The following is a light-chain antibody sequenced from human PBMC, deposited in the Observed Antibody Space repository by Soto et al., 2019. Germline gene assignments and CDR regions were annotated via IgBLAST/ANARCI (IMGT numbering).Light chain of an antibody. CDR1: SSDVGGYNY. V-gene: IGLV2-8*01. Sequence: QSALTQPPSASGSPGQSVTISCTGTSSDVGGYNYVPWYQQHPGKAPKLMIYEVSKRPSGVPDRFSGSNSGNTASLTVSGLQHADEADYYCSPYAGSNNLVFGGGTKLTVL. J-gene: IGLJ2*01. CDR3: SPYAGSNNLV. CDR2: EVS.